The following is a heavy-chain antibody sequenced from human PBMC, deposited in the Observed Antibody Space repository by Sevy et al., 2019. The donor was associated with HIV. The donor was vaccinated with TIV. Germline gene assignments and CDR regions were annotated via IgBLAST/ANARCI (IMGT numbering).Heavy chain of an antibody. CDR3: ACEQITGAKPDYFDY. CDR1: GFTFSNYW. CDR2: INQDGGEK. V-gene: IGHV3-7*01. D-gene: IGHD1-7*01. Sequence: GGSLRLSCAVSGFTFSNYWMSWVRQAPGKGLECVANINQDGGEKYYLDSVKGRFFVSRDNAKNSLYLQMDSLRAEDTAVYYCACEQITGAKPDYFDYWGQGTLVTVSS. J-gene: IGHJ4*02.